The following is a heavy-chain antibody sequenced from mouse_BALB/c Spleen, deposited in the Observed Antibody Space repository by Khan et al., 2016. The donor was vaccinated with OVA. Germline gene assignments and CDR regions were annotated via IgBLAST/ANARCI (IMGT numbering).Heavy chain of an antibody. Sequence: QVQLKESGPELVRPGVSVKISCKGSGFTFTDYAMHWVKQSHAKSLEWIGVISTYSGNTNYNQKFKGKATMTVDKSSSTAYLELARLTSEDSAISYCARPYKSRAYFDVWGAGTTLTVSS. CDR2: ISTYSGNT. V-gene: IGHV1S137*01. D-gene: IGHD1-3*01. CDR3: ARPYKSRAYFDV. CDR1: GFTFTDYA. J-gene: IGHJ1*01.